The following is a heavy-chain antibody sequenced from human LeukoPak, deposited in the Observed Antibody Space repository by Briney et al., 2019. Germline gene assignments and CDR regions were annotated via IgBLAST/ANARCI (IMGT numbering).Heavy chain of an antibody. CDR3: ARSSVVVAARYFDY. CDR2: IYPGDSDT. V-gene: IGHV5-51*01. CDR1: GYSFTSYW. D-gene: IGHD2-15*01. J-gene: IGHJ4*02. Sequence: PGGSLRLSCKGSGYSFTSYWTGWVPQMPGKGLEWMGIIYPGDSDTRYSPSFQGQVTISADKSISTAYLQWSSLKASDTAMYYCARSSVVVAARYFDYWGQGTLVTVSS.